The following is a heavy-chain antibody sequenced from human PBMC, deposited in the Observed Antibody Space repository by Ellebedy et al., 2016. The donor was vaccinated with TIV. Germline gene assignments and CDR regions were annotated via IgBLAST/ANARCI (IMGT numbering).Heavy chain of an antibody. V-gene: IGHV3-53*01. D-gene: IGHD3-9*01. J-gene: IGHJ3*02. CDR3: ASSAYYDILTGYYRAFDI. CDR2: IYSGGST. CDR1: GFTFTDYW. Sequence: GGSLRLSXAASGFTFTDYWMSWVRQAPGKGLEWVSVIYSGGSTYYADSVKGRFTISRDNSKNTLYLQMNSLRAEDTAVYYCASSAYYDILTGYYRAFDIWGQGTMVTVSS.